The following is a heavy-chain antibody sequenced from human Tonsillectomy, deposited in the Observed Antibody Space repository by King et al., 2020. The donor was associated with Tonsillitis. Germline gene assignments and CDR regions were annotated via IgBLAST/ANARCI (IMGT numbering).Heavy chain of an antibody. CDR2: ISYSGST. D-gene: IGHD4-17*01. CDR3: ARDGSNGDYLRTTGFDV. V-gene: IGHV4-31*03. CDR1: GGSISSGGYF. Sequence: VQLQESGPGLVKPSQTLSLTCTVSGGSISSGGYFWTWIRQHPGKGLEWIGYISYSGSTNYNPSLRSRVTISEDTSKSQFSLKLSSVTAADTAVYYCARDGSNGDYLRTTGFDVWGQGTMVTVSS. J-gene: IGHJ3*01.